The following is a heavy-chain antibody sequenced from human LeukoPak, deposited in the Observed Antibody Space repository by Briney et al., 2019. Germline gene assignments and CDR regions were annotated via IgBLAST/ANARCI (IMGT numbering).Heavy chain of an antibody. V-gene: IGHV1-46*01. CDR1: GYTFTSYY. D-gene: IGHD1-26*01. CDR3: ARVDVGASYFDY. CDR2: INPSGGST. J-gene: IGHJ4*02. Sequence: ASVKVSCKASGYTFTSYYMHWVRQDPGQGLEWMGIINPSGGSTSYAQKFQGRVTMTRDMSTSTVYMELSSLRSEDTAVYYCARVDVGASYFDYWGQGTLVTVSS.